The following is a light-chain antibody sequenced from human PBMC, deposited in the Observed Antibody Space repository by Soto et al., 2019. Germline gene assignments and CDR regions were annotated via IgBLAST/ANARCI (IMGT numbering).Light chain of an antibody. CDR3: SSYAGSYTDV. J-gene: IGLJ1*01. Sequence: QSALTXPRSVSGSPGQSVTISSTGTSSDVGGHNYVSWYQQYPAKAPQLLLSTASKRPTGVPDRFPGSKSGNTASLTISGLQAEDEADYYCSSYAGSYTDVFGTGTKVTV. CDR1: SSDVGGHNY. V-gene: IGLV2-11*01. CDR2: TAS.